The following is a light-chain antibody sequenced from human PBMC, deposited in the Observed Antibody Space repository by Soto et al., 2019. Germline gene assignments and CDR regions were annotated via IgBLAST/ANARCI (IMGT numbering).Light chain of an antibody. CDR3: QQYNHWPTWT. V-gene: IGKV3-15*01. Sequence: EIVMTQSASTLSVSSGERATLSSRASQSLSTNLAWYQQKPAQAPRLLIYGASSRATGVPARFSGSGSATEFTPTISSLQSEDFAVYYCQQYNHWPTWTFGHGTKVDIK. CDR1: QSLSTN. J-gene: IGKJ1*01. CDR2: GAS.